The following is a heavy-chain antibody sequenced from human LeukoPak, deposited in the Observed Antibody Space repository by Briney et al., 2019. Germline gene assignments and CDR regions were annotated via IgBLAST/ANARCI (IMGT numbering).Heavy chain of an antibody. CDR3: ATVPRTGSYLDFDY. D-gene: IGHD1-26*01. CDR2: FDPEDGET. CDR1: GYTLTELS. Sequence: ASVKVSCKVSGYTLTELSMHWVRQAPGKGLEWMGGFDPEDGETIYAQKFQGRVAMTEDTSTDTAYMELSSLRSEDTAVYYCATVPRTGSYLDFDYWGQGTLVTVSS. J-gene: IGHJ4*02. V-gene: IGHV1-24*01.